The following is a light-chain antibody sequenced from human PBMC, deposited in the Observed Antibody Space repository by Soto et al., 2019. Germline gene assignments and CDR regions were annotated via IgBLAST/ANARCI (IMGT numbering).Light chain of an antibody. Sequence: QSVLTQPASVSGSPGQSITISCTGTSSDINTYIYISWYQQHPGKAPKLIIYDVTNRPPGVSNRFSGSKSGNTASLTISGLQAEDEADYYCSSYTISTLVFATGTKVTV. CDR3: SSYTISTLV. CDR2: DVT. V-gene: IGLV2-14*03. J-gene: IGLJ1*01. CDR1: SSDINTYIY.